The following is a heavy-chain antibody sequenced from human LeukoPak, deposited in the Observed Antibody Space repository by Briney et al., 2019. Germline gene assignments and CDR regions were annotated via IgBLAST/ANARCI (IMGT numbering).Heavy chain of an antibody. J-gene: IGHJ6*02. CDR2: IWYDGSNK. V-gene: IGHV3-33*01. D-gene: IGHD3-16*01. Sequence: GGSLRLSCAASGITFRSYGMHWVRQAPGKGLEWVAFIWYDGSNKYYADSVKGRFTISRDNSRNTLFLQMNSLRAEDTAVYYCARDRLGYYYGMDVWGQGTTVTVSS. CDR1: GITFRSYG. CDR3: ARDRLGYYYGMDV.